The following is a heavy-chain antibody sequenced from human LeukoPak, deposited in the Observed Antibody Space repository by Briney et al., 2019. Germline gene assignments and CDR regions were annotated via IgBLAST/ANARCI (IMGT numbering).Heavy chain of an antibody. V-gene: IGHV1-69*01. D-gene: IGHD1-26*01. Sequence: SVKVSCKASGGTFSSYAISWVRQAPGQGLEWMGGIIPIFGTANYAQKFQGRVTITADESTSTAYMELSSLRSEDTAVYYCAVGTGLYYYYYMDVWGKGTTVTVSS. J-gene: IGHJ6*03. CDR2: IIPIFGTA. CDR1: GGTFSSYA. CDR3: AVGTGLYYYYYMDV.